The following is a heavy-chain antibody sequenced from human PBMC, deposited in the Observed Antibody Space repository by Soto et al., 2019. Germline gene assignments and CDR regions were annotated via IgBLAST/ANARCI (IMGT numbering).Heavy chain of an antibody. CDR3: ARGGGEDDYVWGSYRYAAFAI. D-gene: IGHD3-16*02. CDR2: ISSSGSTI. V-gene: IGHV3-11*01. Sequence: GGSLRLSCAASGFTFSDYYMSWIRQAPGKGLEWVSYISSSGSTIYYADSVKGRFTISRDNAKNSLYLQMNSLRAEDTAVYYCARGGGEDDYVWGSYRYAAFAIWGQGTMVTVSS. CDR1: GFTFSDYY. J-gene: IGHJ3*02.